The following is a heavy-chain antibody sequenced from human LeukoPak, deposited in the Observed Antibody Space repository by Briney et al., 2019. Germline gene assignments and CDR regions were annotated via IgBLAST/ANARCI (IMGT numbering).Heavy chain of an antibody. CDR3: ARGISGSYPRYYGMDV. CDR1: GFTVSSNY. V-gene: IGHV3-53*01. Sequence: GGSLRLSCAASGFTVSSNYMSWVRQAPGKGLEWVSVIYSGGSTYYADSVKGRFTISRDNSKNTLYPQMNSLRVEDTAVYYCARGISGSYPRYYGMDVWGQGTTVTVSS. D-gene: IGHD1-26*01. CDR2: IYSGGST. J-gene: IGHJ6*02.